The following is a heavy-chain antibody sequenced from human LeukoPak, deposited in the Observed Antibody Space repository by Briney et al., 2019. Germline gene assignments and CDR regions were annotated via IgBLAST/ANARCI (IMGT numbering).Heavy chain of an antibody. CDR1: GFTFSSYG. J-gene: IGHJ4*02. Sequence: GGSLRLSCAASGFTFSSYGMHWVRQAPGKGLEWVAVIWYDGSNKYYADSVKGRFTISRDNSKNTLYPQMNSLRAEDTAVYYCAREGASSGYHYFDYWGQGTLVTVSS. CDR3: AREGASSGYHYFDY. V-gene: IGHV3-33*01. D-gene: IGHD3-22*01. CDR2: IWYDGSNK.